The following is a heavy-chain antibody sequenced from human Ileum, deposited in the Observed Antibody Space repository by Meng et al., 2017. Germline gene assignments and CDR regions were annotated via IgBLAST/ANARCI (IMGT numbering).Heavy chain of an antibody. CDR1: GDRVSSNSAA. CDR3: AKDGTSGSYLGLYY. CDR2: TYYRSKWYN. V-gene: IGHV6-1*01. Sequence: QVQLQQSGPGLVKPSQTLSLTCSIPGDRVSSNSAAWNWIRQSPSRGLEWLGRTYYRSKWYNDYAVSVKSRITINPDTSKNQFSLQLNSVTPEDTAVYYCAKDGTSGSYLGLYYWGQGTLVTVSS. D-gene: IGHD1-26*01. J-gene: IGHJ4*02.